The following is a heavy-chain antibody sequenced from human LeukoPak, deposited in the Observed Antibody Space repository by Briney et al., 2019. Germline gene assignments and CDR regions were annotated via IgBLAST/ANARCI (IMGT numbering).Heavy chain of an antibody. CDR1: GGSISSSSYY. J-gene: IGHJ3*02. V-gene: IGHV4-39*07. CDR2: IYYSGST. Sequence: SETLSLTCTVSGGSISSSSYYWGWIRQPPGKGLEWIGSIYYSGSTYYNPSLKSRVTISVDTSKNQFSLKLSSVTAADTAVYYCARGGFGETYRAFDIWGQGTMVTVSS. D-gene: IGHD3-10*01. CDR3: ARGGFGETYRAFDI.